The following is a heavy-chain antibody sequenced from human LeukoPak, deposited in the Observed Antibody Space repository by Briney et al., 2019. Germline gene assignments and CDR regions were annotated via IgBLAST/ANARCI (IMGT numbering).Heavy chain of an antibody. J-gene: IGHJ3*02. Sequence: SVKVSCKASGGTFSSYAISWVRQAPGQGLEWMGRIIPILGIANYAQKFQGRVTITADKSTSTAYMELSSLRSEDTAVYYCARDIGNSYGEDDAFDIWGQGTMVTVSS. CDR2: IIPILGIA. D-gene: IGHD5-18*01. V-gene: IGHV1-69*04. CDR3: ARDIGNSYGEDDAFDI. CDR1: GGTFSSYA.